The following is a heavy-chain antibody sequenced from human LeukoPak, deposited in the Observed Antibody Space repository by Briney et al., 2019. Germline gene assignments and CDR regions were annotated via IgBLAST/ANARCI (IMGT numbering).Heavy chain of an antibody. CDR3: AKSSGYSYGYSDY. CDR1: GFTFSSYA. J-gene: IGHJ4*02. V-gene: IGHV3-23*01. D-gene: IGHD5-18*01. CDR2: ISGSGGST. Sequence: GGSLRLSCAASGFTFSSYAMSWVRQAPGKGREWVSAISGSGGSTYYADSVKGRFTISRDNSKNTLYLQMNSLRAEDTAVYYCAKSSGYSYGYSDYWGQGTLVTVSS.